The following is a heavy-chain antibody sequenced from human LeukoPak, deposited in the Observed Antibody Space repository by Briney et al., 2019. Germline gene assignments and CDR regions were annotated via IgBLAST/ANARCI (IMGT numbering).Heavy chain of an antibody. CDR3: AKGEDSGSYSGWFDP. D-gene: IGHD1-26*01. CDR2: IRYDGSNK. CDR1: GFTFSSYG. Sequence: PGGSLRLSCAASGFTFSSYGMHWVRQAPGKGLEWVAFIRYDGSNKYYADSVKGRFTISRDNSKNTLYLQMNSLRPEDTAVYYCAKGEDSGSYSGWFDPWGQGTLVTVSS. V-gene: IGHV3-30*02. J-gene: IGHJ5*02.